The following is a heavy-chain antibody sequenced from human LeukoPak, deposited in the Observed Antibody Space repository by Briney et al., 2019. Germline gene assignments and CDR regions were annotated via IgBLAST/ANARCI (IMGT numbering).Heavy chain of an antibody. CDR2: IYYSGST. V-gene: IGHV4-39*07. J-gene: IGHJ4*02. D-gene: IGHD3-22*01. Sequence: SETLPLTCTVSGGSISSSSYYWGWLRQPPGKGLEWIGSIYYSGSTYYNPSPKSRVTISVDTSKNQFSLKLSSVTAADTAVYYCARDKVYYYDSSGTKGGVDYWGQGTLVTVSS. CDR3: ARDKVYYYDSSGTKGGVDY. CDR1: GGSISSSSYY.